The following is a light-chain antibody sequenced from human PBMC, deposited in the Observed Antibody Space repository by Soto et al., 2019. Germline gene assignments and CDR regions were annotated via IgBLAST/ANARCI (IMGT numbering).Light chain of an antibody. CDR1: NSDIGGYNY. V-gene: IGLV2-14*03. J-gene: IGLJ1*01. CDR3: TSWTTNNIPYV. CDR2: EVT. Sequence: QSVLTQPASVSGSPGQSITISCTGTNSDIGGYNYVSWYQQHPGKAPKLLIYEVTNRPSGVSDRFSGSKSGSTASLTISGLQAYDEADYYCTSWTTNNIPYVFGTGTKLTVL.